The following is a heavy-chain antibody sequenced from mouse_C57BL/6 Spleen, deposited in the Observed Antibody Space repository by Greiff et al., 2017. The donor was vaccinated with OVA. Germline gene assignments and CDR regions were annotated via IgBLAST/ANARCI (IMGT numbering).Heavy chain of an antibody. V-gene: IGHV5-17*01. CDR1: GFTFSDYG. Sequence: EVKLVESGGGLVKPGGSLKLSCAASGFTFSDYGMHWVRQAPEKGLEWVAYISSGSSTIYYADTVKGRFTISRDNAKNTLFLQMTSLRAEDTAMYYCARNHDYYGSRGAIDYWGQGTSVTVSS. J-gene: IGHJ4*01. CDR3: ARNHDYYGSRGAIDY. CDR2: ISSGSSTI. D-gene: IGHD1-1*01.